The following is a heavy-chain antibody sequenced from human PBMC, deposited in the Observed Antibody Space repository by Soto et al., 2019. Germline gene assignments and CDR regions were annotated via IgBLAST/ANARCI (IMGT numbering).Heavy chain of an antibody. Sequence: ASVKVSCKASGYTFTSYAMHWVRQAPGQRLEWMGWINAGNGNTKYSQKFQGRVTITRDTSASTAYMELSSLRSEDTAVYYCATPGGYGGQDGYYYYYCMDVWGQGTTVTVSS. D-gene: IGHD4-17*01. CDR2: INAGNGNT. CDR3: ATPGGYGGQDGYYYYYCMDV. J-gene: IGHJ6*02. V-gene: IGHV1-3*01. CDR1: GYTFTSYA.